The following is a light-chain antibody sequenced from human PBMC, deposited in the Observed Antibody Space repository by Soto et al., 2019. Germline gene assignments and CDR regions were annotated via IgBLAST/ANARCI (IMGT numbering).Light chain of an antibody. CDR3: QQYNDWPRT. V-gene: IGKV3-15*01. CDR2: GVS. Sequence: EIVMTQSPATLSVSPGEGATLFCMASQSVSSNLAWYQHKPGQAPRLIIYGVSTRATGIPARFSGSGSETEFTLAISSLQSEDVALYYCQQYNDWPRTLGQGTKVDIK. J-gene: IGKJ1*01. CDR1: QSVSSN.